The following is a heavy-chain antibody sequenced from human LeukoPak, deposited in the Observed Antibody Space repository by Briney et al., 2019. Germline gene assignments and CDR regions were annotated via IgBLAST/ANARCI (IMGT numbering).Heavy chain of an antibody. V-gene: IGHV1-69*05. CDR3: TRERMTSRDIVVVVAATSAFDM. D-gene: IGHD2-15*01. CDR2: IIPIFGTA. J-gene: IGHJ3*02. CDR1: GRTFSCYA. Sequence: GASVKLSSKASGRTFSCYAISLVRDAPGQGLEWMGRIIPIFGTANYAQKFQGRVTITTDESTSTAYMELSSLRSEDTAWDSRTRERMTSRDIVVVVAATSAFDMGRQASMVTVSS.